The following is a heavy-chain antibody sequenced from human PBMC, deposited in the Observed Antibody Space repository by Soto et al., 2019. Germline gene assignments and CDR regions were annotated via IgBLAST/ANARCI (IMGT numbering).Heavy chain of an antibody. D-gene: IGHD2-2*01. J-gene: IGHJ5*02. CDR3: ARDRRVPAAMITWFDP. CDR2: ISSSSSYI. Sequence: GGSLRLSCAASGFTFDDYAMHWVRQAPGKGLEWVSGISSSSSYIYYADSVKGRFTISRDNAKNSLYLQMNSLRAEDTAVYYCARDRRVPAAMITWFDPWGQGTLVTVSS. CDR1: GFTFDDYA. V-gene: IGHV3-21*01.